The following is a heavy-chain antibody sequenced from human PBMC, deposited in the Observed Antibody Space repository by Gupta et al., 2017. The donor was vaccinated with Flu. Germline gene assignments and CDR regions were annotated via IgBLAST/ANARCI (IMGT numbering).Heavy chain of an antibody. D-gene: IGHD3-10*01. J-gene: IGHJ6*02. Sequence: QVQLVESGGGVVQPGRSLRLSCAASGFTFSSYGMHWVSQAQGKGLEWLAVISYDGSNKYYADSVKGRFTISRDNSKNTLYLQMNSLRAEDTAVYYCAKDRRNMVRGVIITRDSLYYYYGMEVWGQGTTVTVSS. V-gene: IGHV3-30*18. CDR2: ISYDGSNK. CDR1: GFTFSSYG. CDR3: AKDRRNMVRGVIITRDSLYYYYGMEV.